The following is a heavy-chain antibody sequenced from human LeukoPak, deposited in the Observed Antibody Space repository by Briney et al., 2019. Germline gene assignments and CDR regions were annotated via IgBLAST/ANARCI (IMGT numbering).Heavy chain of an antibody. J-gene: IGHJ5*02. D-gene: IGHD3-10*01. V-gene: IGHV4-39*01. CDR1: GVSISSTSYC. CDR3: AQSLGASTWFGNWFDP. Sequence: PSETLSLTCTVSGVSISSTSYCWGWIRQPPGKGPEWLGSIYYSGRSYYNPSLKSRVTISVDTPKSQFSLKLSSVTAADTAVYYCAQSLGASTWFGNWFDPWGQGTLVTVSS. CDR2: IYYSGRS.